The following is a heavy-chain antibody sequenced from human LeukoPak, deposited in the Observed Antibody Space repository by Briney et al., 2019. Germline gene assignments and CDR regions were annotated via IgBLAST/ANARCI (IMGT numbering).Heavy chain of an antibody. J-gene: IGHJ5*02. CDR2: ISSSSSYI. CDR1: GFTFSSYS. Sequence: GGSLRLSCAASGFTFSSYSMNWVRQAPGKGLEWVSSISSSSSYIYYADPVKGRFTISRDNAKNSLYLQMNSLRAEDTAVYYCARDGMIVVDNWFDPWGQGTLVTVSS. V-gene: IGHV3-21*01. CDR3: ARDGMIVVDNWFDP. D-gene: IGHD3-22*01.